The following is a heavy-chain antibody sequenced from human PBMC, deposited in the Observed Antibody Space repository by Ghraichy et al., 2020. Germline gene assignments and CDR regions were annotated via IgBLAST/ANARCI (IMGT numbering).Heavy chain of an antibody. V-gene: IGHV3-23*01. CDR3: ATFSGSYRNFDN. D-gene: IGHD1-26*01. Sequence: GESLNISCAASGFIFSSYTMSWVRQAPGKGLEWVSGISGFGGSTYYADSVKGRFSISRDNSKNTLFLQMNSLRAEDTAVYYCATFSGSYRNFDNWGQGTLVTVSS. CDR2: ISGFGGST. J-gene: IGHJ4*02. CDR1: GFIFSSYT.